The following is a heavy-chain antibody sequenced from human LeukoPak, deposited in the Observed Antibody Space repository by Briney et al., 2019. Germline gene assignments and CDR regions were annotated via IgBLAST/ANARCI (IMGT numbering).Heavy chain of an antibody. J-gene: IGHJ5*02. D-gene: IGHD3-10*01. V-gene: IGHV3-21*01. CDR3: ARGSLGELLFGVAWFDP. CDR1: GFTFSSYS. Sequence: GGSLRLSCAASGFTFSSYSMNWVRQAPGKGLEWVSSISSSSSYIYYADSVKGRFTISRDNAKNSLYLQMNSLRAEDTAVYYCARGSLGELLFGVAWFDPWGQGTLVTVSS. CDR2: ISSSSSYI.